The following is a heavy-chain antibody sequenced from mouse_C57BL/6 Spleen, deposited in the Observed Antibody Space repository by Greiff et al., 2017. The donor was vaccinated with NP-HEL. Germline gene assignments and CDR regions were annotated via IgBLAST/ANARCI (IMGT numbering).Heavy chain of an antibody. CDR1: GYTFTSYW. J-gene: IGHJ4*01. CDR3: ARGGSYYAMDY. CDR2: IDPSDSYT. V-gene: IGHV1-50*01. Sequence: QVQLQQPGAELVKPGASVKLSCKASGYTFTSYWMQWVKQRPGQGLEWIGEIDPSDSYTNYNQKFKGKATLTVDTSSSKAYMQLSSLTSEDSAVYYCARGGSYYAMDYWGQGTSVTVSS.